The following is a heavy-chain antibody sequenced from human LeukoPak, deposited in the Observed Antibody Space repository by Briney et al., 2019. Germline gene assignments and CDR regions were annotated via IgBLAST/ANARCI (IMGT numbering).Heavy chain of an antibody. CDR2: ISWNSGSI. D-gene: IGHD6-13*01. CDR1: GFTFDDYA. Sequence: PGGSLRLSCAASGFTFDDYAMHWVRHAPGKGLEWVSGISWNSGSIGYADSVKGRFTISRDNAKNSLYLQMNSLRTEDTALYYCAKGSPYSSSWHMAYYGMDVWGQGTTVTVSS. J-gene: IGHJ6*02. CDR3: AKGSPYSSSWHMAYYGMDV. V-gene: IGHV3-9*01.